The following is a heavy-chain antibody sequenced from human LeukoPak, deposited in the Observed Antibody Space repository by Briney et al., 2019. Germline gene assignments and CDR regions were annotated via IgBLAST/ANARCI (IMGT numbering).Heavy chain of an antibody. CDR3: ASKGTNYYYYGMDV. Sequence: SETLSLTCTVSGGSISSSSYYWGWIRQPPGKGLEWIGSIYYSGSTYYNPSLKSRVTISVDTSKNQFSLKLSFVTAADTAVYYCASKGTNYYYYGMDVWGQGTTVTVSS. CDR1: GGSISSSSYY. V-gene: IGHV4-39*01. CDR2: IYYSGST. D-gene: IGHD3-10*01. J-gene: IGHJ6*02.